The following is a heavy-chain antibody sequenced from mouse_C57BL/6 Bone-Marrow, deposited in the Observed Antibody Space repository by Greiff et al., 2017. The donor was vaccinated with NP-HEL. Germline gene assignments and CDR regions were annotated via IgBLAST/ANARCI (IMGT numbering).Heavy chain of an antibody. J-gene: IGHJ4*01. D-gene: IGHD2-4*01. CDR2: IYPGSGST. V-gene: IGHV1-55*01. Sequence: VQLQQPGAELVKPGASVKMSCKASGYTFTSYWITWVKQRPGQGLEWIGDIYPGSGSTNYNEKFKSKATLTVDTSSSTAYMQLSSLTSEDSAVYYCARTTMITTSMVRYAMDYWGQGTSVTVSS. CDR3: ARTTMITTSMVRYAMDY. CDR1: GYTFTSYW.